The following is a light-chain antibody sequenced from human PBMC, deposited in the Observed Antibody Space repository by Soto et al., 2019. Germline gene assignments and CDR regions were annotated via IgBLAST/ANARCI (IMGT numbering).Light chain of an antibody. J-gene: IGKJ1*01. Sequence: DIQMTQSPSSLSASVGDRVTITCRASQSISSYLNWYQQKPGKAPKLLIYAASSLQSGVPSRFSGNGSRTDFTLTISSLQPEDFATYYCQQSYSTPQTFGQGTKVDIK. CDR1: QSISSY. CDR3: QQSYSTPQT. V-gene: IGKV1-39*01. CDR2: AAS.